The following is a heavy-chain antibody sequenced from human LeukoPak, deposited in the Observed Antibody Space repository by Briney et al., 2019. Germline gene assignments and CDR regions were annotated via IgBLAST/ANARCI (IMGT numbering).Heavy chain of an antibody. Sequence: GESLQISGQGSGSIFTSYWIGWVRPVPGKGLEWIGSIYPGESDTRYSPSFQGQVTISADKSISTAYLQWSSLKASDTAMYYCARLPPPLYYFDYWGQGTLVTVSS. CDR1: GSIFTSYW. CDR3: ARLPPPLYYFDY. J-gene: IGHJ4*02. CDR2: IYPGESDT. V-gene: IGHV5-51*01.